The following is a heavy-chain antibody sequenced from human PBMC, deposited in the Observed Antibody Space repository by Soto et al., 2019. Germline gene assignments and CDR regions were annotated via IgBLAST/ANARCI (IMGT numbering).Heavy chain of an antibody. V-gene: IGHV1-18*01. CDR1: GYTFSNYG. Sequence: QVQLVQSGAEVKKPGASVKVSCKASGYTFSNYGISWVRQGPGQGLVWMGWISGYNGNTHYEEKVQDRIKMTTDTRTSTTYLEMRSLRSDDTAVYLCARDPGFGFGYSYAFAMDVWGQGTTVSVSS. CDR3: ARDPGFGFGYSYAFAMDV. CDR2: ISGYNGNT. J-gene: IGHJ6*01. D-gene: IGHD5-18*01.